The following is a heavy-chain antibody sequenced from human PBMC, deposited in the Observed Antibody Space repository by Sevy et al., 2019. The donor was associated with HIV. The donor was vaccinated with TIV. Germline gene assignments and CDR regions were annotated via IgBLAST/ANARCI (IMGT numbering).Heavy chain of an antibody. V-gene: IGHV4-30-4*01. CDR1: GGSISSGDYY. J-gene: IGHJ4*02. CDR2: IYYSGST. CDR3: ASGDIVVVVAAH. Sequence: SETLSLTCTVSGGSISSGDYYWSWIRQPPGKGLEWIGYIYYSGSTYYNPSLKSRVTISVDTSKNQFSLKLSSVTAADTAVYYCASGDIVVVVAAHWGQGTLVTVSS. D-gene: IGHD2-15*01.